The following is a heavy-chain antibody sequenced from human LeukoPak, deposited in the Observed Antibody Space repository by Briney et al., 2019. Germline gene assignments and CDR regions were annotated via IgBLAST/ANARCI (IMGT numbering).Heavy chain of an antibody. D-gene: IGHD3-10*01. CDR3: AKEGYYGSGSFPDY. J-gene: IGHJ4*02. CDR1: GFTFSSYG. CDR2: ISYDGSNE. V-gene: IGHV3-30*18. Sequence: GGSLRLSCAASGFTFSSYGMHCVRQAPGKELEWVAVISYDGSNEYYADSVKGRFTISRDNSKNTLYLQMNSLRAEDTAVYYCAKEGYYGSGSFPDYWGQGTLVTVSS.